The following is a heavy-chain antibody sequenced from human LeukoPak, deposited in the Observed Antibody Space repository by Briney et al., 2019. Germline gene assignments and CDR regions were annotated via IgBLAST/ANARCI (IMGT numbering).Heavy chain of an antibody. V-gene: IGHV3-30*04. Sequence: GGSLRLSCAASRFTFSSYAMHWVRQAQGKGLEWVAVISYDGSNKYYANSVKGRFIITRDNSKNTMYLKMNSLRAEDTAVYYCARDKGGSYDSSGFYWYFDLWGRGTLVTVSS. CDR2: ISYDGSNK. D-gene: IGHD3-22*01. CDR3: ARDKGGSYDSSGFYWYFDL. J-gene: IGHJ2*01. CDR1: RFTFSSYA.